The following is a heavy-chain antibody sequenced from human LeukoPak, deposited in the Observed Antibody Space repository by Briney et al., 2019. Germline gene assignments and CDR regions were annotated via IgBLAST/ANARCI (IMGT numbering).Heavy chain of an antibody. CDR2: VWSDGSKK. D-gene: IGHD3-22*01. V-gene: IGHV3-33*01. CDR1: GFTFSSYG. Sequence: PGGSLRLSCAASGFTFSSYGMHWVRQAPGKGLEWVAVVWSDGSKKYSADSVKGRITISRDDSKNTLYLQMNSLRAEDTAVYYCARGVGYYDSSGMIDFWGQGTLVTVSS. CDR3: ARGVGYYDSSGMIDF. J-gene: IGHJ4*02.